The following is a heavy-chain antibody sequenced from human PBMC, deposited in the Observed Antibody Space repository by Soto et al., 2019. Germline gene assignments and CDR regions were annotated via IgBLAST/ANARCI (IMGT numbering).Heavy chain of an antibody. J-gene: IGHJ6*02. Sequence: QVQLVQSGAEVKKPGSSVKVSCKASGGTFSSYTISWVRQAPGQGLEWMGRIIPILGIANYAQKFQGRVTSTADKCTSPAYMELSSLRSEDTAVYYCAGGYSSRWSTSTYYYYGMDVWGQGTTVTVSS. CDR1: GGTFSSYT. CDR2: IIPILGIA. D-gene: IGHD6-13*01. CDR3: AGGYSSRWSTSTYYYYGMDV. V-gene: IGHV1-69*02.